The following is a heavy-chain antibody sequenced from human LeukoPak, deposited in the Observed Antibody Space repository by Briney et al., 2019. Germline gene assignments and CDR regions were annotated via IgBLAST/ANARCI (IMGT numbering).Heavy chain of an antibody. Sequence: ASVKVSCKASGYSFTSYGISWVRQAPGQGLEWMGWISPYNGNTIYTQKLQGRVTMTTDTSTSTAYMDLRSLRSDDTAVYYCARAPRGGVMGPVDYWGQGTLVTVSS. V-gene: IGHV1-18*04. D-gene: IGHD3-3*01. CDR3: ARAPRGGVMGPVDY. CDR2: ISPYNGNT. CDR1: GYSFTSYG. J-gene: IGHJ4*02.